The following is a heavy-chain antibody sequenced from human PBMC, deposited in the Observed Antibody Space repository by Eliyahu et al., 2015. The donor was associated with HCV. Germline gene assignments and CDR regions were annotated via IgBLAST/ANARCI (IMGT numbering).Heavy chain of an antibody. D-gene: IGHD3-16*01. V-gene: IGHV3-7*01. J-gene: IGHJ5*02. CDR3: VRDYWGPAGP. CDR1: GFTFSHYW. CDR2: IDGYGSTK. Sequence: ATSGFTFSHYWXSWVRQAPGKGLEWGANIDGYGSTKYYVDFVKGRFTISRDNSENSLYLQMNSLREEDTAVYYCVRDYWGPAGPWGQGTLVTVSS.